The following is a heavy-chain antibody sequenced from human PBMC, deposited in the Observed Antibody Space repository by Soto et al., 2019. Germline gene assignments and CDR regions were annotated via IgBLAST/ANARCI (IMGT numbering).Heavy chain of an antibody. CDR1: GFTFSSYA. CDR2: ISSDGSNK. D-gene: IGHD1-26*01. V-gene: IGHV3-30-3*01. CDR3: ARGAEQTRWDRVMFFDY. Sequence: VQLVESGGGVVQPGRSLRLSCAASGFTFSSYAMHWVGQAPGKGLEWVAVISSDGSNKYYADSVKGRFTISRDNSKNTLYLQMNSLRAEDTAVYYCARGAEQTRWDRVMFFDYWGQGTLVTVSS. J-gene: IGHJ4*02.